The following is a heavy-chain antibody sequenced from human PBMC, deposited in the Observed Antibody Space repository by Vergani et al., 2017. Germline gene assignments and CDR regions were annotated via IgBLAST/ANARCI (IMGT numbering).Heavy chain of an antibody. D-gene: IGHD3-10*01. J-gene: IGHJ4*02. Sequence: QLQLQESGPGLVKPSETLSLTCTVSGGSISSSSYYWGWIRQLPGKGLEWIGYIYYSGSTYDNPSLKSRVTISLDTSKNQFSLRLSSVTAADTAVYYCARDSNWVRGVITIWGQGTLVTVSS. CDR1: GGSISSSSYY. CDR2: IYYSGST. V-gene: IGHV4-31*03. CDR3: ARDSNWVRGVITI.